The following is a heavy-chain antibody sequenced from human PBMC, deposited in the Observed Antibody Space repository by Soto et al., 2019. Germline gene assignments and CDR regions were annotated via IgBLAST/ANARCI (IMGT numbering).Heavy chain of an antibody. Sequence: QVHLVQSRAEVKNPGASVKVSCKASGYTFTNFGINWVRQAPGQGLEWMGWITPYNGNANYAQKHQGRLTITTDTATSTAYMELRSRRSDDTAVYFCARAQMYSGAYHDYWGQGTLVTVSS. D-gene: IGHD1-26*01. CDR3: ARAQMYSGAYHDY. J-gene: IGHJ4*02. V-gene: IGHV1-18*04. CDR1: GYTFTNFG. CDR2: ITPYNGNA.